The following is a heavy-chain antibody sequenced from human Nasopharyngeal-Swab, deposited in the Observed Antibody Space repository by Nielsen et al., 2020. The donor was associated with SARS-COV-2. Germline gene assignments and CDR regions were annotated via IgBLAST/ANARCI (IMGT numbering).Heavy chain of an antibody. CDR3: ARGPGSDYDFWSGYYYGMDV. J-gene: IGHJ6*02. D-gene: IGHD3-3*01. CDR1: GGSISSSSYY. V-gene: IGHV4-39*07. CDR2: ISSSGST. Sequence: SETLSLTCTFSGGSISSSSYYWGWIRQPPGKGLEWLGSISSSGSTYYNPSLKSRVTISVDTSKNQFSLKLSSVTAADTAVYYCARGPGSDYDFWSGYYYGMDVWGQGTTVTVSS.